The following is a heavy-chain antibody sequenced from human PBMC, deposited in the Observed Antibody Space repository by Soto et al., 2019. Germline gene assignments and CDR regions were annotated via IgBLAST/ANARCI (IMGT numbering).Heavy chain of an antibody. J-gene: IGHJ5*02. CDR2: IYHSGST. D-gene: IGHD2-2*01. Sequence: SETLSLTCAVSGYSISSSNWWGWIRQPPGKGLEWIGYIYHSGSTYYNPPLKSRVTISVDRSKNQFSLKLSSVTAADTAVYYCARVPDRWGQGTLVTVSS. CDR3: ARVPDR. V-gene: IGHV4-28*03. CDR1: GYSISSSNW.